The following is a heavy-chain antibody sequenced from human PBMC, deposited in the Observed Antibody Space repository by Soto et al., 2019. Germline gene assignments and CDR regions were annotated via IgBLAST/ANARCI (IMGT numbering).Heavy chain of an antibody. D-gene: IGHD3-9*01. J-gene: IGHJ2*01. CDR3: FRAEDGIRDSDAVSAFLLNRSSDL. V-gene: IGHV3-30*04. Sequence: GKWLEWLAVISYDGSNKYYADYVKGRFTISRDNAKNSLYLQMNSLRAEDTAVYFFFRAEDGIRDSDAVSAFLLNRSSDL. CDR2: ISYDGSNK.